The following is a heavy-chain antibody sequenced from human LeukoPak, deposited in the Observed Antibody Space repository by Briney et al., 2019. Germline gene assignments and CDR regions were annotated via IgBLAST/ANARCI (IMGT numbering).Heavy chain of an antibody. D-gene: IGHD2-2*01. V-gene: IGHV3-11*01. CDR1: GFTFSDYY. J-gene: IGHJ4*02. CDR2: ISSSGSTI. CDR3: ALGYQLQFPFDY. Sequence: NSGGSLRLSCAASGFTFSDYYMSWIRQAPGKGLEWVSYISSSGSTIYYADSVKGRFTISRDNAKNSLYLQMNSLRAEDTAVYYCALGYQLQFPFDYWGQGTLVTVSS.